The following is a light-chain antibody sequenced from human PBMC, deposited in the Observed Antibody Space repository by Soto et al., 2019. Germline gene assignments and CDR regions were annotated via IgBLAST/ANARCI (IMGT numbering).Light chain of an antibody. J-gene: IGKJ5*01. CDR2: VAS. Sequence: PGESASLSCRASQSLGRYLAWYQQKPGQAPRLLIYVASSMATDIPDRFSGSGSGTDFTLTISRLEPEDSAVYSCQQYGTSPHTFGQGTRLEIK. CDR3: QQYGTSPHT. CDR1: QSLGRY. V-gene: IGKV3-20*01.